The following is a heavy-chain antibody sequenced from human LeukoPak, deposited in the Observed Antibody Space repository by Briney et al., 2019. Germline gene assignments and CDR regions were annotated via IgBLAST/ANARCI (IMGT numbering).Heavy chain of an antibody. CDR2: ISSNGGST. D-gene: IGHD6-19*01. V-gene: IGHV3-64*01. CDR1: GFTFSTYG. Sequence: GGTLRLSCAASGFTFSTYGMNWVRQAPGKGLEYVSAISSNGGSTYYANSVKGRFTISRDNSKNTLYLQMGSLRAEDMAVYYCAREGYSSGHWYYFDYWGQGTLVTVSS. J-gene: IGHJ4*02. CDR3: AREGYSSGHWYYFDY.